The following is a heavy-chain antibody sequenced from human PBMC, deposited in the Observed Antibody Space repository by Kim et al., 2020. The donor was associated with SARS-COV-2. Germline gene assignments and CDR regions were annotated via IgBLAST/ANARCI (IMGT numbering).Heavy chain of an antibody. CDR2: TT. V-gene: IGHV3-15*01. CDR3: TTEQWRAFDY. J-gene: IGHJ4*02. D-gene: IGHD6-19*01. Sequence: TTDYAAHVKGRLTISRDDSKNTLYLQMDSLKTEDTAVYYCTTEQWRAFDYWGQGTLVTVSS.